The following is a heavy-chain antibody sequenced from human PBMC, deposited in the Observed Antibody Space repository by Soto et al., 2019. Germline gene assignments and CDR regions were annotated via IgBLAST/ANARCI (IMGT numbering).Heavy chain of an antibody. Sequence: SETLSLTCAVSGGSISSGGYSWSWIRQPPGKGLEWIGYIYHSGSTYYNPSLKSRVTISVDRSKNQFSLKLSSVTAADTAVYYCARGLSEYYDFWSGYYQGYGMDVWGQGTTVTV. V-gene: IGHV4-30-2*01. D-gene: IGHD3-3*01. J-gene: IGHJ6*02. CDR2: IYHSGST. CDR1: GGSISSGGYS. CDR3: ARGLSEYYDFWSGYYQGYGMDV.